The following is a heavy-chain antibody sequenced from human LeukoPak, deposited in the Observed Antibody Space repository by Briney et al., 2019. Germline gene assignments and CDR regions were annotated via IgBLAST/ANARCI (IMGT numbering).Heavy chain of an antibody. D-gene: IGHD6-13*01. J-gene: IGHJ4*02. CDR2: IYHSGST. V-gene: IGHV4-38-2*01. Sequence: PSETLSLTCAVSGYSISSGYYWGWIRQPPGKGLEWIGSIYHSGSTYYNPSLKSRVTISVDTSKNQFSLKLSSVTAADTAVYYCARHPGIAALIDYWGQGTLVTVSS. CDR1: GYSISSGYY. CDR3: ARHPGIAALIDY.